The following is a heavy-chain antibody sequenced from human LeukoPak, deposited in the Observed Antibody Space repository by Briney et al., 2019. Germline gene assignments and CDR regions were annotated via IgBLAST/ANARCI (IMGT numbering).Heavy chain of an antibody. D-gene: IGHD6-19*01. J-gene: IGHJ4*02. CDR2: ISYDGSNK. Sequence: AVISYDGSNKYYADSVKGRFTISRDNSKNTLYLQMNSLRAEDTAVYYCAKVGRSGWPDFDYWGQGTLVTVSS. CDR3: AKVGRSGWPDFDY. V-gene: IGHV3-30*18.